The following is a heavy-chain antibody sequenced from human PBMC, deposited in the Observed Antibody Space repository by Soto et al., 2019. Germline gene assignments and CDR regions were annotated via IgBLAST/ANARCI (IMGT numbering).Heavy chain of an antibody. CDR3: AKSPTLLWFGELPFDY. J-gene: IGHJ4*02. CDR2: ISGSGGST. V-gene: IGHV3-23*01. CDR1: GFTFSSYA. Sequence: PGGSLRLSCAASGFTFSSYAMSWVRQAPGKGLEWVSAISGSGGSTYYADSVKGRFTISRDNSKNTLYLQMNSLRAEDTAVYYCAKSPTLLWFGELPFDYWGQGTLVTVSS. D-gene: IGHD3-10*01.